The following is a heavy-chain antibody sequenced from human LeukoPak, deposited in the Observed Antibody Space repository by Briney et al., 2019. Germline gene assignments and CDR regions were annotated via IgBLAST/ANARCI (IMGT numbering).Heavy chain of an antibody. D-gene: IGHD2-21*02. CDR2: INGDGSTT. V-gene: IGHV3-74*01. CDR3: ATSPGGGDCL. Sequence: GGFLRLSCAASGFTFSSSWMHWVRQAPGKGLVWVSRINGDGSTTTYADSAKGRFTISRDNAKNTLYLQMNSLRAEDTAVYYCATSPGGGDCLWGQGTLVTVSS. J-gene: IGHJ4*02. CDR1: GFTFSSSW.